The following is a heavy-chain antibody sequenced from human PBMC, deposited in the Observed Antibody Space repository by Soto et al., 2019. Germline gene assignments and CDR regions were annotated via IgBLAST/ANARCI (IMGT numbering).Heavy chain of an antibody. CDR2: VNPDGSDT. V-gene: IGHV3-23*01. Sequence: GGSLRLSCAASGFSFGDSAMSWVRQPPGKGLEWLAAVNPDGSDTFYADSVKGRFTISRDNSQNTINLQMKSLRVEDTAIYYCAKQLGYCSTGRCYFDYWGQGTQVTVSS. D-gene: IGHD2-2*01. CDR1: GFSFGDSA. J-gene: IGHJ4*02. CDR3: AKQLGYCSTGRCYFDY.